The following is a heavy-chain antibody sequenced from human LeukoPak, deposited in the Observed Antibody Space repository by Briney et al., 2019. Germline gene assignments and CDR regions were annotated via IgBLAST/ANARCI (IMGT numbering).Heavy chain of an antibody. CDR3: ASRYYENTGAVGLDV. Sequence: SETLSLTCTASGGSISSSRFSWGWIRPPTGKGLEWIGRINYNENTHYKPSLNSRVCIFIDTSKNQFSLKLISVTVADMALYYCASRYYENTGAVGLDVWGQGTTVIVSS. J-gene: IGHJ6*02. D-gene: IGHD3-22*01. CDR2: INYNENT. CDR1: GGSISSSRFS. V-gene: IGHV4-39*01.